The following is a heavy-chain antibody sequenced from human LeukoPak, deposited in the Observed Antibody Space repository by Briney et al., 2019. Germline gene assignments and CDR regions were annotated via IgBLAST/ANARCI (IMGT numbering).Heavy chain of an antibody. CDR3: AKYYDFGHAFDI. V-gene: IGHV3-7*03. CDR2: IKQDRSEK. D-gene: IGHD3-3*01. J-gene: IGHJ3*02. Sequence: GGSLRLSCAASGFTFSNYWMNWVRQAPGKGLEWVGNIKQDRSEKYYVDSVKGRFTISRDNGKNSLYLQMNSLRAEDTAVYYCAKYYDFGHAFDIWGQGTMVTVSS. CDR1: GFTFSNYW.